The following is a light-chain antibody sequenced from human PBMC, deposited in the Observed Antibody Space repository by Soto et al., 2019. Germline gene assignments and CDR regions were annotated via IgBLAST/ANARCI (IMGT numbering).Light chain of an antibody. V-gene: IGKV3-20*01. J-gene: IGKJ1*01. CDR3: HQYGSSITWT. CDR2: AAS. CDR1: QSVTSNY. Sequence: SVLTQSPGTVSLSPGERATLSCRASQSVTSNYLAWYQQKPGQAPRLLIYAASSRATGIPDRFSGSGSGTDFTLSISRLEPEDFAVFYCHQYGSSITWTFGQGTKVEIK.